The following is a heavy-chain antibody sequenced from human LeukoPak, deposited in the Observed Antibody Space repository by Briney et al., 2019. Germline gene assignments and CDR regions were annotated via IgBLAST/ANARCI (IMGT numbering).Heavy chain of an antibody. J-gene: IGHJ5*02. CDR3: ARDLRKGSGPPTLNWFDP. CDR2: INPNSGGT. D-gene: IGHD1-1*01. CDR1: GYTFTGYY. Sequence: ASVKVSCKASGYTFTGYYMHWVRQAPGQGLEWMGRINPNSGGTNYAQKFQGRVTMTTDTSTSTAYMELRSLRSDDTAVYYCARDLRKGSGPPTLNWFDPWGQGTLVTVSS. V-gene: IGHV1-2*06.